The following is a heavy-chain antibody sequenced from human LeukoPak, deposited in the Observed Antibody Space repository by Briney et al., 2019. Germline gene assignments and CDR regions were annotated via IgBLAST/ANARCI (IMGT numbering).Heavy chain of an antibody. J-gene: IGHJ6*03. Sequence: SETLSLTCAVYGGSSSGYYWSWIRHPPGKGLEWIGEINHSGSTNYNPSLKSRVTISVDTSKNQFSLNLSSVTAADTAVYYCARVKDPGGYYYYYFMDVWGKGTTVTVSS. D-gene: IGHD3-16*01. CDR2: INHSGST. V-gene: IGHV4-34*01. CDR3: ARVKDPGGYYYYYFMDV. CDR1: GGSSSGYY.